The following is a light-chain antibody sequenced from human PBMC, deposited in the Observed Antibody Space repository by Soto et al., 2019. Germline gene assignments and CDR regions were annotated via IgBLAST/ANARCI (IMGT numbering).Light chain of an antibody. CDR3: ATWDDSLSAV. J-gene: IGLJ3*02. V-gene: IGLV1-47*02. CDR1: SSNIGNNY. Sequence: QSVLTQPPSASGTPGQRVTISCSGSSSNIGNNYVYWYQHVPGTAPKLLISSNNQRPSGVPDRFSGSKSGTSASLAISGLRSGDEADYYCATWDDSLSAVFGGGTKVTVL. CDR2: SNN.